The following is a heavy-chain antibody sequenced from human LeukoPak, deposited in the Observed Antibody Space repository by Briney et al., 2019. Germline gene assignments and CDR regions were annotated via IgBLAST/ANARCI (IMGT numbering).Heavy chain of an antibody. J-gene: IGHJ5*02. CDR2: ILKDGSKD. D-gene: IGHD6-13*01. V-gene: IGHV3-30*02. CDR3: VKGGSSSNNWFDP. Sequence: GGSLTLSCAASGFTFRDFGMHWVRQAPDKGLEWVAFILKDGSKDYYPASVKGRFTISRDNSRTTLYRQMQSLRSEDRAVYYCVKGGSSSNNWFDPWGQGILVTVSS. CDR1: GFTFRDFG.